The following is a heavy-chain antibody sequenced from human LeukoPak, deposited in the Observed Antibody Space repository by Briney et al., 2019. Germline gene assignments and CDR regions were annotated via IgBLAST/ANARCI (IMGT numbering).Heavy chain of an antibody. CDR3: ARDRGYCTNGVCYTGPFDN. CDR2: IYTSGST. V-gene: IGHV4-4*07. CDR1: GGSISSYY. Sequence: SETLSLTCTVSGGSISSYYWSWIRQPAGKGLEWIGRIYTSGSTNYNPSLKSRVTMSVDTSKNQLSLTLSTVTAADTAVYYCARDRGYCTNGVCYTGPFDNWGQGTLVTVSS. J-gene: IGHJ4*02. D-gene: IGHD2-8*01.